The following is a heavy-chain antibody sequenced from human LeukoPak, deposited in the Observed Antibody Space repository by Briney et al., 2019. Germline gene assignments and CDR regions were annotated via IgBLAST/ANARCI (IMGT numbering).Heavy chain of an antibody. CDR3: ARGDSISTICWSGSSYFDY. CDR2: INHSGST. D-gene: IGHD3-3*01. Sequence: SETLSLTCAVYGGSFSGYYWSWIRQPPGKGLEWIGEINHSGSTNYNPSLKSRVTISVDTSKNQFSLKLSSVTAADTAVYYCARGDSISTICWSGSSYFDYWGQGTLVTVSS. V-gene: IGHV4-34*01. CDR1: GGSFSGYY. J-gene: IGHJ4*02.